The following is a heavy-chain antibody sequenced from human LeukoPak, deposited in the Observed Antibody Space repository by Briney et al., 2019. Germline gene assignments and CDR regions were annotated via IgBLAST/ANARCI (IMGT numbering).Heavy chain of an antibody. V-gene: IGHV4-4*02. D-gene: IGHD5-24*01. CDR3: ARGRRWLQFFNHFRAFDI. CDR2: IFHSGST. J-gene: IGHJ3*02. CDR1: SGSIFSSNW. Sequence: SETLSLTCTVSSGSIFSSNWWSWVRQPPGKGLEWIGQIFHSGSTSYSPSLKSRVTISVDKSKNQFSLKMTSVTAADTAVYYCARGRRWLQFFNHFRAFDIWGQGTMVTVSS.